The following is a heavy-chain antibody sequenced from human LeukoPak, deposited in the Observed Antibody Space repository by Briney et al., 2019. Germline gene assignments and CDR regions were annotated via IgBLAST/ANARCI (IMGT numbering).Heavy chain of an antibody. CDR3: ARDLSLDY. CDR2: IYYSGTT. J-gene: IGHJ4*02. CDR1: SGSLSSHY. Sequence: SETLSLTCTVSSGSLSSHYWSWIRQSPGKGPEWIGYIYYSGTTNYNPSLKSRVTISVDTSKNQFSLKLSSVTAADTAVYYCARDLSLDYWGQGTLVTVSS. V-gene: IGHV4-59*11.